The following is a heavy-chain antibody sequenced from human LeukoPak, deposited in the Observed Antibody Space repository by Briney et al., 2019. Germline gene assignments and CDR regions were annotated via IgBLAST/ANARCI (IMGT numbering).Heavy chain of an antibody. CDR3: AQGGAAAGFDY. Sequence: SQTLSLTCNISGDSVSSNSAVWNWIRQSPSRGLVWLGRTYHRSKWYNDYAESVKSRITVNPDTSKNQFSLQLNSVTPDDTAVYYCAQGGAAAGFDYWGQGTLVTVSS. V-gene: IGHV6-1*01. D-gene: IGHD6-25*01. J-gene: IGHJ4*02. CDR2: TYHRSKWYN. CDR1: GDSVSSNSAV.